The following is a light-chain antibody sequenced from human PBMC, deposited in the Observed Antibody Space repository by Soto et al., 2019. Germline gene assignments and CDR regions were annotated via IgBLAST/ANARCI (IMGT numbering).Light chain of an antibody. J-gene: IGKJ5*01. CDR3: KQYKNWPP. Sequence: EIVLTQSPVTLSLSPGEIATLSCSASQRVSSSLAWYQQKTGQAPRLLLYGASTMATGIPVRFSGSGFGTEFTLTISSLQSEYFAVYYCKQYKNWPPFGQGTRLEIK. CDR2: GAS. CDR1: QRVSSS. V-gene: IGKV3-15*01.